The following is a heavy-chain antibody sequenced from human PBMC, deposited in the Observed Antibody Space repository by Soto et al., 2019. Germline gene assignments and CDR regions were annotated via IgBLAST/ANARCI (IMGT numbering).Heavy chain of an antibody. CDR2: INSDGSST. CDR3: VGGTGY. V-gene: IGHV3-74*01. CDR1: GFTFSSYW. J-gene: IGHJ4*02. Sequence: EVQVVEFGGGLVQPGGSLRLSCAGSGFTFSSYWMYWARQAPGKGLVWVSRINSDGSSTNYADSVKGRFTISRDNAKNTVHLQMNSLRAEYTAVYYCVGGTGYWGQGTLVTVSS. D-gene: IGHD1-1*01.